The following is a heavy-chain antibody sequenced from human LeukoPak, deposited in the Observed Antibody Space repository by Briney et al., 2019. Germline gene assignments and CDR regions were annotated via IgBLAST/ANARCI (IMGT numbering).Heavy chain of an antibody. CDR1: GFTFSNYW. J-gene: IGHJ4*02. CDR3: ARDRFNYYDSSGYYSWGY. V-gene: IGHV3-74*01. Sequence: GGSLRLSCAASGFTFSNYWMHWVRQAPGKGLVWVSRISSDESITSYADFVKGRFTISRDNAKNTLFLQMNGLRAEDTAVYYCARDRFNYYDSSGYYSWGYWGQGTLVTVSS. CDR2: ISSDESIT. D-gene: IGHD3-22*01.